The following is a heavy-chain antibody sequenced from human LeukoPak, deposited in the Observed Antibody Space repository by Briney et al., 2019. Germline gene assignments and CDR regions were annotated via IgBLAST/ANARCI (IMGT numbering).Heavy chain of an antibody. CDR3: ARGSGSGWSLGWFDP. D-gene: IGHD6-19*01. Sequence: GGSLRLSCAASKFTVSSKYMSWVRQAPGKGLEWVSVIYSGGSTHYADSVKGRFTISRDNAKNSLYLQMNSLRAEDTAVYYCARGSGSGWSLGWFDPWGQGTLVTVSS. CDR1: KFTVSSKY. CDR2: IYSGGST. V-gene: IGHV3-66*01. J-gene: IGHJ5*02.